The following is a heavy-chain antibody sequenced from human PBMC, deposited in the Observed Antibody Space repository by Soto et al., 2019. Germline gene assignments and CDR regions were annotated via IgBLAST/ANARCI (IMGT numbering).Heavy chain of an antibody. CDR2: IYYSGST. J-gene: IGHJ4*02. V-gene: IGHV4-61*01. Sequence: SDTLSLTCTVSGVSVSSGSYFWSWIQQPPGKGLEWIGYIYYSGSTNYNPSLKSRVTVSVDTSQNQFSLKLSSVTAADTAVYYCARAYSSGWYIFNYWGQGTLVTVSS. CDR1: GVSVSSGSYF. D-gene: IGHD6-19*01. CDR3: ARAYSSGWYIFNY.